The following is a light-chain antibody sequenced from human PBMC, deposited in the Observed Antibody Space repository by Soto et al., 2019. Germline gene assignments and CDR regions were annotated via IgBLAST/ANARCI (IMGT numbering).Light chain of an antibody. CDR2: EVS. CDR3: NSYTTSGTFWV. Sequence: QSALTQPASVSGSPGQSITISCTGTSSDVGGYDHVSWYQQHPGKVPKVIIYEVSHRPSGVSYRLSGSKSGNTASLTISGLQAEDEADYYCNSYTTSGTFWVFGGGTKLTVL. V-gene: IGLV2-14*01. CDR1: SSDVGGYDH. J-gene: IGLJ3*02.